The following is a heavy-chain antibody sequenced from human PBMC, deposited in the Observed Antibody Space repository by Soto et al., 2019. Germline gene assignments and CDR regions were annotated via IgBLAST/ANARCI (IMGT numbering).Heavy chain of an antibody. Sequence: GGSLRLPWAAAGFTLCNHSLSGVRPAPREGLEWVSSLSASGATTYYADSVKGRFTITRDNSKNTLDLQMNTLRVEDTAVYYCAAPPVDTAMPNYYYYGMDVWGQGTTVTVSS. CDR3: AAPPVDTAMPNYYYYGMDV. J-gene: IGHJ6*02. CDR2: LSASGATT. V-gene: IGHV3-23*01. CDR1: GFTLCNHS. D-gene: IGHD5-18*01.